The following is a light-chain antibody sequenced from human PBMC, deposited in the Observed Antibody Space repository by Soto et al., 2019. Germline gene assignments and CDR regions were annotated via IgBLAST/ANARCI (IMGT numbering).Light chain of an antibody. Sequence: VLMQSRGTLSLQKEEAATLSCRASQTVSIDLAWYQQTPGQAPRLLIYGASTRATGIPVRFSGSGSGTEFTLTINCFQSEDFTIYYCQDENRWPWSFGHGVKADLK. J-gene: IGKJ1*01. CDR2: GAS. CDR1: QTVSID. CDR3: QDENRWPWS. V-gene: IGKV3-15*01.